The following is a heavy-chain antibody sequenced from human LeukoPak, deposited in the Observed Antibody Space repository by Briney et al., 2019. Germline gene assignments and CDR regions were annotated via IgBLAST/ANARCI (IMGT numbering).Heavy chain of an antibody. V-gene: IGHV3-74*01. CDR1: GFTFSNYW. CDR2: ITSDGRT. Sequence: GGSLRLSCAAAGFTFSNYWMHWVRQAPGKGLVWVSRITSDGRTNYADCVKGRFTISRDNAKNTVSLQMNSLRAEDTGVYYCARAPSEIGGYYPEYFRHWGQGTLVTVSS. D-gene: IGHD3-22*01. J-gene: IGHJ1*01. CDR3: ARAPSEIGGYYPEYFRH.